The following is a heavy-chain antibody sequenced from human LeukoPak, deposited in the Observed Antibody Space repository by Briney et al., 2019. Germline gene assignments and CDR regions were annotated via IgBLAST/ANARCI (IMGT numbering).Heavy chain of an antibody. J-gene: IGHJ4*02. V-gene: IGHV1-69*13. CDR1: GGTFSSYA. D-gene: IGHD2-2*01. CDR2: IIPIFGTA. Sequence: GASVKVSCKASGGTFSSYAISWVRQAPGQGLEWMGGIIPIFGTANYAQKFQGRVTITADESTSTAYMELSSLRSEDTAVYYCASTLGYCSSTSCYPEIDYWGQGTLVTVSS. CDR3: ASTLGYCSSTSCYPEIDY.